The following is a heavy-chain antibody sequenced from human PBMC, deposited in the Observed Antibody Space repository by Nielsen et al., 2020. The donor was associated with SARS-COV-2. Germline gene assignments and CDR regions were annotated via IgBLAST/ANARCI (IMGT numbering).Heavy chain of an antibody. V-gene: IGHV4-34*01. CDR1: GGSFSGYY. Sequence: GSLRLSCAVYGGSFSGYYWSWIRQPPGKGLEWIGEINHSGSTNYNPSLKSRVTISVDTSKNQFSLKLSSVTAADTAAYYCARVSSSWYGGTGDYWGQGTLVTVSS. CDR2: INHSGST. D-gene: IGHD6-13*01. J-gene: IGHJ4*02. CDR3: ARVSSSWYGGTGDY.